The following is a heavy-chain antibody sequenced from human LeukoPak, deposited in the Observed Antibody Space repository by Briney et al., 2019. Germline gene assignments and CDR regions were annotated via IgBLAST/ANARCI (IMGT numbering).Heavy chain of an antibody. CDR2: ISGSGVST. Sequence: TGGSLRLSCAASGFTFSIYATSWIRQAPGKGLEWVSAISGSGVSTYYADSVKGRFTISKDNSKNTLYLQMNSLRPEDTAVYYCAKGNGDYVWYFDYWGQGTLVTVSS. CDR1: GFTFSIYA. CDR3: AKGNGDYVWYFDY. J-gene: IGHJ4*02. V-gene: IGHV3-23*01. D-gene: IGHD4-17*01.